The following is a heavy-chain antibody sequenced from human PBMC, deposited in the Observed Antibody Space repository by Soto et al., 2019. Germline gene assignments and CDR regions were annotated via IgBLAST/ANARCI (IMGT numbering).Heavy chain of an antibody. CDR2: IHYSGST. D-gene: IGHD3-10*01. Sequence: HSETLSLTCTVSGGSISSYYWSWIRQPPGKGLEWIGYIHYSGSTNYNPSLKSRVTISVDTSKNQFSLKLNSMTAADTAVYYCARHNYGSGSTYFDYWGQGTLLTVSS. CDR1: GGSISSYY. V-gene: IGHV4-59*08. J-gene: IGHJ4*02. CDR3: ARHNYGSGSTYFDY.